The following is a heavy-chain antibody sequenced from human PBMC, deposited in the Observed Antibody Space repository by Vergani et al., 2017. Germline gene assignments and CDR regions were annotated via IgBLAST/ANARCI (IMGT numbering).Heavy chain of an antibody. V-gene: IGHV4-59*08. CDR2: IYYSGST. CDR1: GGSISSYY. CDR3: ARLSTNWFDN. J-gene: IGHJ5*02. Sequence: QVQLQESGPGLVKPSETLSLTCTVSGGSISSYYWSWIRQPPGKGLEWIGYIYYSGSTNYNPSLKSRVTISVDTSKNQFSLKLSSVTAADTALYYCARLSTNWFDNWGQGTLVTVSS.